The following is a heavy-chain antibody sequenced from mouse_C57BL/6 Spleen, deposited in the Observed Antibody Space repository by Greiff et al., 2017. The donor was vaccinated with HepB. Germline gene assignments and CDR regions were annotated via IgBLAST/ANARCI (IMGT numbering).Heavy chain of an antibody. CDR2: INYDGSST. V-gene: IGHV5-16*01. CDR1: GFTFSDYY. Sequence: EVKVVESEGGLVQPGSSMKLSCTASGFTFSDYYMAWVRQVPEKGLEWVANINYDGSSTYYLDSLKSRFIISRDNAKNILYLQMSSLKSEDTATYYCAREEGYYGSSYGFAYWGQGTLVTVSA. D-gene: IGHD1-1*01. CDR3: AREEGYYGSSYGFAY. J-gene: IGHJ3*01.